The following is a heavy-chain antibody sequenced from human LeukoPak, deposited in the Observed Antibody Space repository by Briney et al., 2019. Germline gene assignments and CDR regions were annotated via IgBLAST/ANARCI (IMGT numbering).Heavy chain of an antibody. J-gene: IGHJ4*02. V-gene: IGHV3-21*01. D-gene: IGHD3-3*01. Sequence: GGSLRLSCAASGFTFSSYSMNWVRQAPGKGLEWVSSISSSSYIYYADSVKGRFTISRDNAKNSLYLQMNSLRAEDTAVYYCARGFYYDFWSGLDFDYWGQGTLVTVSS. CDR2: ISSSSYI. CDR1: GFTFSSYS. CDR3: ARGFYYDFWSGLDFDY.